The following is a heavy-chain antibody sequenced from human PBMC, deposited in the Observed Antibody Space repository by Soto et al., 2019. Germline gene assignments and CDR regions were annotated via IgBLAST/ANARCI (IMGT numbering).Heavy chain of an antibody. V-gene: IGHV4-34*01. D-gene: IGHD2-15*01. CDR2: INHSGST. CDR1: GGSFSGYY. Sequence: SETLSLTGAVYGGSFSGYYWSWIRQPPGKGLEWIGEINHSGSTNYNPSLKSRVTISVDTSKNQFSLKLSSVTAADTAVYYCARGLSRWPDYWGQGTLVTVSS. J-gene: IGHJ4*02. CDR3: ARGLSRWPDY.